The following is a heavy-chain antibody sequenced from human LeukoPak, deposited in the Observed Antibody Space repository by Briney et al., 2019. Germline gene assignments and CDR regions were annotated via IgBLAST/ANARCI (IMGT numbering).Heavy chain of an antibody. D-gene: IGHD3-10*01. CDR3: ARVFRVSAVDY. Sequence: PSEALSLTCAVYGGSFSGYYWSWIRQPPGKGLEWIGEINHSGSTNYNPSLKSRVTISVDTSKNQFSLKLSSVTAADTAVYYCARVFRVSAVDYWGQGTLVTVPS. CDR1: GGSFSGYY. J-gene: IGHJ4*02. CDR2: INHSGST. V-gene: IGHV4-34*01.